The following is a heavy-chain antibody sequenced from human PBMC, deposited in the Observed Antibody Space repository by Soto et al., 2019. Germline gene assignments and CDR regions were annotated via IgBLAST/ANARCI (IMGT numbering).Heavy chain of an antibody. CDR1: GFTFNDAW. CDR3: ARAGGYSRTTPNPRAYDMDV. J-gene: IGHJ6*02. V-gene: IGHV3-72*01. CDR2: IRNKANTYTT. Sequence: GGSLRLSCAASGFTFNDAWMTWVRQASGKGLEWLGRIRNKANTYTTTYAASVKGRFTISRDDARNSLYLQMNSLRAEDTAVYYCARAGGYSRTTPNPRAYDMDVWGQGTTVTVSS. D-gene: IGHD6-13*01.